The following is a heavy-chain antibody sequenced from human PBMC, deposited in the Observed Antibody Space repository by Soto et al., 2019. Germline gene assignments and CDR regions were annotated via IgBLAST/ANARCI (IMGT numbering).Heavy chain of an antibody. Sequence: GGSLRLSCAASGFTFSSYAMHWVRQAPGKGLEYVSAISSNGGSTDYANSVKGRFTIPRDNSKNTLYLQMGSLRAEDMAVYYCARGGRGYEFDYWGQGTLVTVSS. CDR2: ISSNGGST. V-gene: IGHV3-64*01. J-gene: IGHJ4*02. CDR3: ARGGRGYEFDY. D-gene: IGHD5-12*01. CDR1: GFTFSSYA.